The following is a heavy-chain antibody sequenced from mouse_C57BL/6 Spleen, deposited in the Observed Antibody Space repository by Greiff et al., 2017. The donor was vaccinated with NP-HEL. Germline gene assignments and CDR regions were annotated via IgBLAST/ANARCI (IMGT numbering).Heavy chain of an antibody. CDR3: TRSRTTVVASYYFDY. CDR2: IDPETGGT. Sequence: GAELVRPGAIDPETGGTAYNQKFKGKAILTADKSSSTAYMELRSLTSEDSAVYYCTRSRTTVVASYYFDYWGQGTTLTVSS. J-gene: IGHJ2*01. D-gene: IGHD1-1*01. V-gene: IGHV1-15*01.